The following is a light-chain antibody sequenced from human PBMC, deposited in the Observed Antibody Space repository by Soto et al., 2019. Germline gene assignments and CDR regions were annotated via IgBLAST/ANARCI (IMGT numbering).Light chain of an antibody. CDR3: CSYAGSSGLV. CDR2: EGS. J-gene: IGLJ2*01. V-gene: IGLV2-23*01. CDR1: SSDVGSYNL. Sequence: QSALTQPASVSGSPGQSITISCTETSSDVGSYNLVSWYQQHPGKAPKLMIYEGSKRPSGVSNRFSGSKSGNTASLTISGLQAEDEADYYCCSYAGSSGLVFGGGTKLTVL.